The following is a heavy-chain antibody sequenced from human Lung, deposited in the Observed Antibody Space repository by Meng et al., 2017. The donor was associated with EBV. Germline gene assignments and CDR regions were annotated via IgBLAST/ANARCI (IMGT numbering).Heavy chain of an antibody. CDR2: INHSGST. CDR1: GGSFSGYY. Sequence: QLQLQQWGAGLCKPSETLSLTCAFYGGSFSGYYWSWIRQPPGKGLEWVGEINHSGSTNYNPSLKSRVTISVDTSKNQFSLKLSSVTAADTAVYYCARGRIIGDSSGYSDYWGQGTLVTVSS. V-gene: IGHV4-34*01. J-gene: IGHJ4*02. D-gene: IGHD3-22*01. CDR3: ARGRIIGDSSGYSDY.